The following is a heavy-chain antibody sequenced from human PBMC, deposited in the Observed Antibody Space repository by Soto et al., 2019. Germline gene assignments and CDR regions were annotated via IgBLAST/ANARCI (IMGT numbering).Heavy chain of an antibody. CDR1: GGSFSGYY. V-gene: IGHV4-34*01. Sequence: SETLSLTCAVYGGSFSGYYWRWIRQPPGKGLEWIGEINHSGSSNYNTSLKRRVTIPVDTSKIQFSLKLSSVTAADTAVYYCARGLTGSSLDYWGQGTLVTSPQ. CDR2: INHSGSS. J-gene: IGHJ4*02. CDR3: ARGLTGSSLDY. D-gene: IGHD3-9*01.